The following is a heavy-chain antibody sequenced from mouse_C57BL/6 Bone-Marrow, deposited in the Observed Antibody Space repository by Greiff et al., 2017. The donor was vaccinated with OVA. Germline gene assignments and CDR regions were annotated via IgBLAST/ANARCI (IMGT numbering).Heavy chain of an antibody. CDR3: TRDPHYYGSSQGNY. J-gene: IGHJ2*01. CDR2: IDPETGGT. D-gene: IGHD1-1*01. V-gene: IGHV1-15*01. CDR1: GYTFTDYE. Sequence: VQLQQSGAELVRPGASVTLSCKASGYTFTDYEMHWVKQTPVHGLEWIGAIDPETGGTAYNQKFKGKAILTADKSSSTAYMELRSLTSEDSADYYCTRDPHYYGSSQGNYWGQGTTLTVSS.